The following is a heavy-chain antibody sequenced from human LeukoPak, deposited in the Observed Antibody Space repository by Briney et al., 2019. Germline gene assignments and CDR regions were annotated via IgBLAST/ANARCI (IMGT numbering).Heavy chain of an antibody. V-gene: IGHV4-4*02. CDR3: ARVKGHSSGWDFDY. CDR1: GGSISSSNW. CDR2: IYYSGST. J-gene: IGHJ4*02. D-gene: IGHD6-19*01. Sequence: SETLSLTCAVSGGSISSSNWWSWVRQPPGKGLEWIGSIYYSGSTYYNPSLKSRVTISVDTSKNQFSLKLSSVTAADTAVYYCARVKGHSSGWDFDYWGQGTLVTVSS.